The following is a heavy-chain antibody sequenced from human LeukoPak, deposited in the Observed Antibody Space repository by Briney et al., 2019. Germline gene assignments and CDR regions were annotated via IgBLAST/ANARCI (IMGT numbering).Heavy chain of an antibody. CDR3: ARGGTSDWPLDH. J-gene: IGHJ4*02. D-gene: IGHD2-2*01. Sequence: ASVKVSCKASGYTFSDYAVHWVRQAPGQRFEWMGWIDAGNGDTRYSQKFQGRVTITRDTSASTAYIELRSLRSEDTAMYYCARGGTSDWPLDHWGQETLVTISS. V-gene: IGHV1-3*01. CDR2: IDAGNGDT. CDR1: GYTFSDYA.